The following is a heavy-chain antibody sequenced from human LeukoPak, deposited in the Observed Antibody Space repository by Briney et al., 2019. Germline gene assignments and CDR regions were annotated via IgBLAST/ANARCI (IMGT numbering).Heavy chain of an antibody. CDR3: AKKYQQLPSDYYYYMGV. Sequence: SETLSLTCTVSGGSISTYYWSWIRQPAGKGLEWIGRIYTSGTTYYNPSLKSRVTMSVDTSKSQFSPKLSSVTAADTAVYYCAKKYQQLPSDYYYYMGVWGKGTTVTVSS. V-gene: IGHV4-4*07. D-gene: IGHD2-2*01. CDR1: GGSISTYY. CDR2: IYTSGTT. J-gene: IGHJ6*03.